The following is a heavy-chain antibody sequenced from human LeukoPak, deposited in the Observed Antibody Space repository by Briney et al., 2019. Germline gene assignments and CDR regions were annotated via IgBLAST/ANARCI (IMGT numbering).Heavy chain of an antibody. D-gene: IGHD1-26*01. CDR3: AKGRGSPYYFEY. Sequence: TGGSLRLSCAASGFTFSSFAMTWVRQAPGKGLEWVSAISGSGASTYYADSVKGRFTISRDNSKNTLYLQMNSLRAEDTAVYYFAKGRGSPYYFEYWGQGTLVTVSS. CDR2: ISGSGAST. V-gene: IGHV3-23*01. CDR1: GFTFSSFA. J-gene: IGHJ4*02.